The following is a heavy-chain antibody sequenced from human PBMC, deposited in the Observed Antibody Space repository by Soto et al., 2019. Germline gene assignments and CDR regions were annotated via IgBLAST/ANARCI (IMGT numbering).Heavy chain of an antibody. D-gene: IGHD3-10*01. J-gene: IGHJ6*02. V-gene: IGHV3-33*01. Sequence: PGGSLRLSCAASGFTFSSYGMHWVRQAPGKGLEWVAVIWYDGSNKYYADSVKGRFTISRDNSKNTLYLQMNSLRAEDTAVYYCARDTSTRVDYYYYYGMDVWGQGTTVTVSS. CDR3: ARDTSTRVDYYYYYGMDV. CDR2: IWYDGSNK. CDR1: GFTFSSYG.